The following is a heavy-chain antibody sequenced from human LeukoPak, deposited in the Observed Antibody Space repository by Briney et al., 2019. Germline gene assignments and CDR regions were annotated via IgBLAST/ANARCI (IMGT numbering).Heavy chain of an antibody. CDR3: AKSLASIAVAGLLDY. V-gene: IGHV3-23*01. Sequence: AISGSGGSTYYADSVKGRFTISRDNSKNTLYLQMNSLRAEDTAVYYCAKSLASIAVAGLLDYWGQGTLVTVSS. CDR2: ISGSGGST. J-gene: IGHJ4*02. D-gene: IGHD6-19*01.